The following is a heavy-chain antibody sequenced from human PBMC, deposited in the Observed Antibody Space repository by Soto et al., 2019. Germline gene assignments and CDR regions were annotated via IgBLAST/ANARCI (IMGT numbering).Heavy chain of an antibody. CDR2: IWYDGSNK. CDR1: GFTFSSYG. D-gene: IGHD7-27*01. V-gene: IGHV3-33*01. Sequence: GGSLRLSCAASGFTFSSYGMHWVRQAPGKGLEWVAVIWYDGSNKYYADSVKGRFTISRDNSKNTLYLQMNSLRAEDTAVYYCARAGDWGFYYFDYWGQGTLVTVSS. J-gene: IGHJ4*02. CDR3: ARAGDWGFYYFDY.